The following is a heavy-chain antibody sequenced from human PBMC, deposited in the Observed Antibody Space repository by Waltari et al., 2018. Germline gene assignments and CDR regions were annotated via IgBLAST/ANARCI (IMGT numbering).Heavy chain of an antibody. D-gene: IGHD6-6*01. CDR1: GGSFSGYY. Sequence: QVQLQQWGAGLLKPSETLSLTCAVYGGSFSGYYWSWIRQAPGKGLEWIGEINHSGSTNYNPSLKSRVTMSVDTSRNQFSLKLKSVTAADTAVYYCARGGRSLKYGSSGSRFPTLDYWGQGTLVTVSS. J-gene: IGHJ4*02. CDR3: ARGGRSLKYGSSGSRFPTLDY. CDR2: INHSGST. V-gene: IGHV4-34*01.